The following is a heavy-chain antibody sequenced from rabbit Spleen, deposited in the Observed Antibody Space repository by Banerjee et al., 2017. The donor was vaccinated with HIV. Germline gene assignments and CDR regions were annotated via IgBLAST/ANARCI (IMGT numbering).Heavy chain of an antibody. J-gene: IGHJ6*01. CDR1: GFSFSSSDY. D-gene: IGHD7-1*01. CDR3: ARGTGRSFSRYGLDF. Sequence: QSLEESGGDLVKPGASLTLTCTASGFSFSSSDYMSWVRQAPGKGPEWISCIAGSSSGLHDSAPWGKGRFSCSKSSSSTVYMQMPSLTVADSASCFCARGTGRSFSRYGLDFWGPGTLVTAS. CDR2: IAGSSSGLH. V-gene: IGHV1S40*01.